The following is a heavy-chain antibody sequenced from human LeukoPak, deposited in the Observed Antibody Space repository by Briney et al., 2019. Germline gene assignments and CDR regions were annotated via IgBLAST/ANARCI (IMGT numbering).Heavy chain of an antibody. D-gene: IGHD2-21*01. Sequence: SETLSLTCTVSGGSISSTSYYWGWIRQPPGKGLESIAVIHYSGITYYNPSLRSRVTISIDTSKNQFSLKLRSVTAADTAVYYCASAYCDTGICYTGSFDRWGQGTLVTVSS. V-gene: IGHV4-39*01. CDR1: GGSISSTSYY. CDR2: IHYSGIT. CDR3: ASAYCDTGICYTGSFDR. J-gene: IGHJ5*02.